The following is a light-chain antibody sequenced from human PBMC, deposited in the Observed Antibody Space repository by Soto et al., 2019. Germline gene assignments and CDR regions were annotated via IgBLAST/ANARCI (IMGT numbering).Light chain of an antibody. CDR1: QSVSSN. V-gene: IGKV3-15*01. CDR2: GAS. Sequence: EIVMTQSPATLSVSPGERATLSCRASQSVSSNLAWYQQKPGQAPRLLIYGASTRATGIPARFSGSGSGTEFTLTISSLQSEDFAIYYCQQYNNWPLTCGQGTKVDIK. J-gene: IGKJ1*01. CDR3: QQYNNWPLT.